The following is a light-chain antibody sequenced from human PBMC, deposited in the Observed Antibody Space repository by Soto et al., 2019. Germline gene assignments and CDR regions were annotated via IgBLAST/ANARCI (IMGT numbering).Light chain of an antibody. V-gene: IGKV1-33*01. CDR1: QDIGKF. CDR2: DSS. CDR3: QLLNSYPIT. J-gene: IGKJ5*01. Sequence: IQMTLYPSSLSASVGDRVTITCRASQDIGKFLNWYYQKPGKAPKLLIYDSSILETGVPSRFSGGGSGTDFTFTICSLQPEDWATYYCQLLNSYPITSGHGTRLEIK.